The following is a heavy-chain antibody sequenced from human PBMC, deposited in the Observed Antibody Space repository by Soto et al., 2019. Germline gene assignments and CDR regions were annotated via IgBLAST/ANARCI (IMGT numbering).Heavy chain of an antibody. CDR2: IYYSGGT. CDR1: GGSFSGYY. J-gene: IGHJ4*02. CDR3: ASYYDSSGSRDHYFDY. V-gene: IGHV4-59*06. Sequence: PSETLSLTCAVYGGSFSGYYWSWIRQPPGKGLEWIGYIYYSGGTCYNPSLKSRVTISVDTSKNEFSLNLSSVTAADTAVYYCASYYDSSGSRDHYFDYWGQGTLVTVSS. D-gene: IGHD3-22*01.